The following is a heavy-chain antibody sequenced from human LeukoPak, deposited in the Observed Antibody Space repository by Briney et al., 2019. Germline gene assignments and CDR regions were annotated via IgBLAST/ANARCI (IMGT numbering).Heavy chain of an antibody. Sequence: SETLSLTCTVSGGSISSGGYYWSWIRQHPGKGLEWIGYIYYSGSTYYNPSLKSRVTISVDTSKNQFSLKLSSVTAADTAVYYCARDRTAEATRYYYYYGMDVWGQGTTVTVSS. V-gene: IGHV4-31*03. CDR1: GGSISSGGYY. D-gene: IGHD2-2*01. CDR2: IYYSGST. J-gene: IGHJ6*02. CDR3: ARDRTAEATRYYYYYGMDV.